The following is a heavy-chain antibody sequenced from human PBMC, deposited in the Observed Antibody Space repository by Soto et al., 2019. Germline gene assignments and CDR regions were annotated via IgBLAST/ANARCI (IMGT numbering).Heavy chain of an antibody. V-gene: IGHV4-39*01. CDR3: ASPCQGNYDFLSGYYAPDY. CDR1: GGSISSSGSY. CDR2: SYYTGGTYST. Sequence: SETLSLTGTVSGGSISSSGSYWGWVRQPPGKGLEWLFSSYYTGGTYSTYYNPSLKSRVTISVDTPKRQFSLNLRSVTAAYTAVYYCASPCQGNYDFLSGYYAPDYWSQGTLVTVSS. J-gene: IGHJ4*02. D-gene: IGHD3-3*01.